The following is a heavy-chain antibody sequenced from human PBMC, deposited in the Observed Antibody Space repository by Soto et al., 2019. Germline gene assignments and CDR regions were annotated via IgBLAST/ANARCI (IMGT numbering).Heavy chain of an antibody. V-gene: IGHV4-59*13. D-gene: IGHD3-16*01. CDR2: IYFNGNT. CDR1: AASFIKYY. Sequence: QVQLQESGPGLVKPSETLSLTCAVSAASFIKYYWTWIRQAPGKGLEWIGYIYFNGNTNYNPSLKRRVTISVDTSKKQISLNLTSVTDADTAVYFCASVTFGGVVLAHWGQGTLVTVSS. CDR3: ASVTFGGVVLAH. J-gene: IGHJ4*02.